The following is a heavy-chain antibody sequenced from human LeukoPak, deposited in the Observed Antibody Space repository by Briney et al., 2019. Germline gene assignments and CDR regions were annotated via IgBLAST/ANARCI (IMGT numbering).Heavy chain of an antibody. Sequence: SETLSLTCAVYGGSFSGYYWSWIRQPPGKGLEWIGEINHSGSTNYNPSLKSRVTISVDTSKNQYSLKLSSVTAADTAVYYCARPGITGSSETLDYWGQGTLVTVSS. J-gene: IGHJ4*02. V-gene: IGHV4-34*01. CDR2: INHSGST. CDR1: GGSFSGYY. D-gene: IGHD1-20*01. CDR3: ARPGITGSSETLDY.